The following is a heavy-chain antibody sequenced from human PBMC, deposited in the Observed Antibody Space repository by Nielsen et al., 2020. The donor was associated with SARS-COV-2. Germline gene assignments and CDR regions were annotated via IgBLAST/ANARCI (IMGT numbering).Heavy chain of an antibody. D-gene: IGHD3-9*01. CDR2: INPSGGST. V-gene: IGHV1-46*01. CDR1: GYTFTSYY. CDR3: AKDLRYFDWLRDEIPNRYYYGMDV. J-gene: IGHJ6*02. Sequence: ASVKVSCKASGYTFTSYYMHWVRQAPGQGLEWMGIINPSGGSTSYAQKFQGRVTMTRDTSTSTVYMELSSLRSEDTAVYYCAKDLRYFDWLRDEIPNRYYYGMDVWGQGTTVTVSS.